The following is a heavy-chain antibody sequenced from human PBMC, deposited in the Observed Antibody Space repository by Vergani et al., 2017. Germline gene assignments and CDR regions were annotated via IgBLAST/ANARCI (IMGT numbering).Heavy chain of an antibody. D-gene: IGHD3-22*01. V-gene: IGHV5-10-1*03. Sequence: EVQLVQSGAEVKKPGESLRISCKGSGYSFTSYWISWVRQMPGKGLEWMGSIDPSDSYTNYSPSFQGHVTISADKSISTAYLQWSSLKASDTAMYYCARVGWSYYDSSGYYYAPGGWFDPWSQGTLVTVSS. CDR3: ARVGWSYYDSSGYYYAPGGWFDP. J-gene: IGHJ5*02. CDR1: GYSFTSYW. CDR2: IDPSDSYT.